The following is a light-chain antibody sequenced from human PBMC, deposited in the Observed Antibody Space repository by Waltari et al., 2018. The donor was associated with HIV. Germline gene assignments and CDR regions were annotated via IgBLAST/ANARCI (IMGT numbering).Light chain of an antibody. Sequence: EVVLTQSPSTLSLSQGEKATLSCRASQNIGNSLAWYQQKPGQAPRLLIYDASTRASGIPARFSGSGSGTDFTLTISSLEPEDVAVYYCQQRSNWPPVTFGQGTRLEI. CDR1: QNIGNS. CDR3: QQRSNWPPVT. V-gene: IGKV3-11*01. CDR2: DAS. J-gene: IGKJ5*01.